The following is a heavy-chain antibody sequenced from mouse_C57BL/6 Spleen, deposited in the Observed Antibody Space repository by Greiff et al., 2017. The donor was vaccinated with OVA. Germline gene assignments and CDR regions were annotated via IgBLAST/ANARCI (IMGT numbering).Heavy chain of an antibody. V-gene: IGHV1-80*01. CDR1: GYAFSSYW. CDR2: IYPGDGDT. Sequence: VQVVESGAELVKPGASVKISCKASGYAFSSYWMNWVKQRPGKGLAWIGQIYPGDGDTNYNGKFKGKATLTADKSSSTAYMQLSSLTSEDSAVYFCARYYDYDGAYFDYWGQGTTLTVSS. J-gene: IGHJ2*01. D-gene: IGHD2-4*01. CDR3: ARYYDYDGAYFDY.